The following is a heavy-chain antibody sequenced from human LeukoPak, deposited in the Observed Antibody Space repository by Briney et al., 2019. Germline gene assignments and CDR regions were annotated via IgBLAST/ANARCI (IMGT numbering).Heavy chain of an antibody. CDR1: GFTFSSYG. D-gene: IGHD6-19*01. CDR3: ARGGSGWYLLSPWLDP. CDR2: IWYDGSNK. Sequence: GGSLRLSCAASGFTFSSYGMHWVRQAPGKGLEWVAVIWYDGSNKYYADSVKGRFTISRDNSKNTLYLQMNSLRAEDTAVYYCARGGSGWYLLSPWLDPWGQGTLVTVSS. V-gene: IGHV3-33*01. J-gene: IGHJ5*02.